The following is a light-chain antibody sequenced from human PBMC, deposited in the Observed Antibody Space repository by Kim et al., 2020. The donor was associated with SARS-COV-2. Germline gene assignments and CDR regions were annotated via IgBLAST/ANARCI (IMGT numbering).Light chain of an antibody. Sequence: DIQMTQSPSSLSASVGDRVTITCRASRGIHNYLAWYQQKPGKVPKLLIYAASTLHSGVPSRFSGSGSGTDFTLIISSLQPEDVATYYGQRYNTDPWTFGQGTKVDIK. J-gene: IGKJ1*01. CDR1: RGIHNY. CDR3: QRYNTDPWT. CDR2: AAS. V-gene: IGKV1-27*01.